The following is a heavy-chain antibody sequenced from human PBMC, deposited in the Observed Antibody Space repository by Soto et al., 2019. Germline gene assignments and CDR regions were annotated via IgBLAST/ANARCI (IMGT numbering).Heavy chain of an antibody. CDR3: ARPTYYYDSSGPPAY. CDR1: GGSISIGTDY. CDR2: IHYSGST. Sequence: PSETLSLTCDVSGGSISIGTDYWGWIRQPPGKGLEWIGNIHYSGSTYYNPSLKSRVTISVDTSKNQFSLKMNSVTAEDTAVYYCARPTYYYDSSGPPAYWGQGTLVTVSS. V-gene: IGHV4-39*07. J-gene: IGHJ4*02. D-gene: IGHD3-22*01.